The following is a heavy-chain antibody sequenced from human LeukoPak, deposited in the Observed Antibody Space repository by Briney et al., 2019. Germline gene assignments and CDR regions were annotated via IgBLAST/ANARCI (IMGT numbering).Heavy chain of an antibody. CDR1: GFTVSSNY. V-gene: IGHV3-53*01. CDR3: ARGRYYDSSGYYYAYYFDY. J-gene: IGHJ4*02. CDR2: IYSGSST. D-gene: IGHD3-22*01. Sequence: GGSLRLSCAASGFTVSSNYMNWVRQAPGKGLEWVSVIYSGSSTYYADSVKGRFTISRDNSKNTLYLQMNSLRAEDTAVYYCARGRYYDSSGYYYAYYFDYWGQGTLVTVSS.